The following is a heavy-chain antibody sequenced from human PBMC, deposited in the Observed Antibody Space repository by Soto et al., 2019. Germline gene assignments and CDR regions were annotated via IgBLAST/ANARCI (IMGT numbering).Heavy chain of an antibody. Sequence: GGSLRLSCAASGFTFSTYSMNWVRQAPGKGREWVSYINKAGTCIFYAEFVRGRFTIARDNAKNSLYLQMDSLRGEDTATYYCARHPDWLDLWGQGTLVTVSS. CDR1: GFTFSTYS. CDR2: INKAGTCI. J-gene: IGHJ5*02. CDR3: ARHPDWLDL. V-gene: IGHV3-48*01.